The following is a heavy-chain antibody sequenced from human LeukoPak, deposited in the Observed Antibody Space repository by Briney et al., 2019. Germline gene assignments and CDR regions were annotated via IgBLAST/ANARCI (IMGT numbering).Heavy chain of an antibody. CDR1: GYTFTSYD. J-gene: IGHJ4*02. D-gene: IGHD6-13*01. CDR2: MNPNSGNT. Sequence: GASVKVSCKASGYTFTSYDINWVRQATGQGLEWMGWMNPNSGNTGYAQKFQGRVTMTRNTSISTAYMELSSLRSEDTAVYYCVLDDRAKSAYSSSWYAEYWGQGTLVTVSS. V-gene: IGHV1-8*01. CDR3: VLDDRAKSAYSSSWYAEY.